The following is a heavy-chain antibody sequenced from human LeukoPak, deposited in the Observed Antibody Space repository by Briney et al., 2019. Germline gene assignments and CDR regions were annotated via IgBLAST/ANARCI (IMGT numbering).Heavy chain of an antibody. CDR1: GDTFSSNSAA. J-gene: IGHJ4*02. V-gene: IGHV6-1*01. CDR2: TYYRSKWYN. CDR3: VRAPRGIFDY. Sequence: SQTLSLTCAISGDTFSSNSAAWNWLRQSPSRGLEWPGRTYYRSKWYNDYAVSVKSRITINPDTSKNQFSLQLNSVTPEDTAVYYCVRAPRGIFDYWGQGTLVTVSS. D-gene: IGHD3-16*01.